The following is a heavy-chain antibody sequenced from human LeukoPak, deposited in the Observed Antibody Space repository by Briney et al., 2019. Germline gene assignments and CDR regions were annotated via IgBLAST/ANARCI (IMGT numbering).Heavy chain of an antibody. Sequence: ASVKVSCKASGYTFTGYYMHWVRQAPGQGLGWMGWINPNTGGTNYAQKFQGRVTMTRDTSISTAYMELSRLRSDDTAVYYSAGLVDTAMGSSAFDIWGQGTMVTVSS. D-gene: IGHD5-18*01. CDR2: INPNTGGT. CDR1: GYTFTGYY. J-gene: IGHJ3*02. CDR3: AGLVDTAMGSSAFDI. V-gene: IGHV1-2*02.